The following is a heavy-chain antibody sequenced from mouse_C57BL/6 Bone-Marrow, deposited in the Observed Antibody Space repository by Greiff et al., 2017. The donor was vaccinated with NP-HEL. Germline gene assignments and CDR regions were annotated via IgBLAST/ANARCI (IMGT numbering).Heavy chain of an antibody. V-gene: IGHV5-4*01. CDR2: ISDGGSYT. Sequence: EVKLVESGGGLVKPGGSLKLSCAASGFTFSSYAMSLVRQTPEKRLEWVATISDGGSYTYYPDNVKGRFTISRDNAKNNLYLQMSHLKSEDTAMYYCAREGYYGSSHYFDYWGQGTTLTVSS. CDR1: GFTFSSYA. D-gene: IGHD1-1*01. CDR3: AREGYYGSSHYFDY. J-gene: IGHJ2*01.